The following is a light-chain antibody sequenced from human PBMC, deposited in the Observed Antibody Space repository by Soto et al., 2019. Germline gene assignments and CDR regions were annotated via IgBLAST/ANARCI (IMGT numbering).Light chain of an antibody. V-gene: IGKV1-39*01. Sequence: DIQMTQSPSSLSASIGDRVTLTCRASQRIGTNLNWYQQRPGKAPKLLIYAVSSLQSGVSSRFSGSGSGTDFTLALNSRQREDVATDYCQQTYSAPPLFGQGTKVEIK. CDR2: AVS. CDR3: QQTYSAPPL. J-gene: IGKJ1*01. CDR1: QRIGTN.